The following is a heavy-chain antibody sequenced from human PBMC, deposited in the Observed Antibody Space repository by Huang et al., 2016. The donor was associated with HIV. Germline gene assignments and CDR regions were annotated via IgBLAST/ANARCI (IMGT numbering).Heavy chain of an antibody. J-gene: IGHJ4*02. CDR2: IEPVDSDS. Sequence: EVQLVQSGAEVRKPGESLKISCEASGYRFSSYWIAWVRQMPGKGLEWSGIIEPVDSDSRYSPSFQGKVTMAADQSSNSAYLEWSSLKASDTAIYYCARVLRFFEGSIDYWGQGALVTVSS. D-gene: IGHD3-3*01. CDR3: ARVLRFFEGSIDY. V-gene: IGHV5-51*01. CDR1: GYRFSSYW.